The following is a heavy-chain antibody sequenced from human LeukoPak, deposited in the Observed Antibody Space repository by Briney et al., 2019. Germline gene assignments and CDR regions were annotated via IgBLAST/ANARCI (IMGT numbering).Heavy chain of an antibody. V-gene: IGHV3-53*01. J-gene: IGHJ5*02. CDR3: ARDAPQVPVAGVLAS. CDR1: GFTVSDNY. D-gene: IGHD6-13*01. CDR2: MYSRGDT. Sequence: AGGSLRLSCAASGFTVSDNYMSWVRQAPGKGLEWVSVMYSRGDTYYAKSVKGRFTFSRDISKNTLYLQMNGLRTEDTAMYYCARDAPQVPVAGVLASWGQGTLVIVSS.